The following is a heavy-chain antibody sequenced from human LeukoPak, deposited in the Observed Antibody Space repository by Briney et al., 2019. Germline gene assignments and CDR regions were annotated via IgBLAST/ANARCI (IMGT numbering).Heavy chain of an antibody. CDR3: ARETPEYD. D-gene: IGHD1-14*01. J-gene: IGHJ4*02. Sequence: GRSLRLSCAASGFTFSSYGMHWVRQAPGKGLEWVAVISYDGSNKYYAGSVKGRFTISRDNAKNSLYLQMNSLRDEDTAVYYCARETPEYDWGQGTLVTVSS. CDR2: ISYDGSNK. V-gene: IGHV3-30*03. CDR1: GFTFSSYG.